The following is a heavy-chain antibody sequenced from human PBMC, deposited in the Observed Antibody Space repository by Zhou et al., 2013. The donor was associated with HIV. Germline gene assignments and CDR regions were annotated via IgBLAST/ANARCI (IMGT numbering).Heavy chain of an antibody. CDR2: INPNSGGT. J-gene: IGHJ2*01. Sequence: QVQLVQSGAEVKKPGSSVKVSCKASGGTFTSFAVSWVRQAPGQGLEWMGWINPNSGGTNYAQKFQGRVTMTRDTSISTAYMELSRLRSDDTAVYYCARGGTRTGDRPNWYFDLWGRGTLVTVSS. V-gene: IGHV1-2*02. CDR3: ARGGTRTGDRPNWYFDL. CDR1: GGTFTSFA. D-gene: IGHD7-27*01.